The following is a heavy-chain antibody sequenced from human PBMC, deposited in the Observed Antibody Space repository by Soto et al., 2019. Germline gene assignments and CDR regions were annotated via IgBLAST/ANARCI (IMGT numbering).Heavy chain of an antibody. V-gene: IGHV1-69*06. Sequence: QVQMVQSGAVVKKPGSSVEVSCKASGGTFNGYGISWVRQAPGQGLEWMGGTVPVFDTSKYPPRFQARVTITSEKSTSTVYMELSSVRSEDTAIYFCARGVSNSGAYYTGPSAYDLWGQGTLVIVSS. CDR3: ARGVSNSGAYYTGPSAYDL. D-gene: IGHD3-10*01. J-gene: IGHJ3*01. CDR2: TVPVFDTS. CDR1: GGTFNGYG.